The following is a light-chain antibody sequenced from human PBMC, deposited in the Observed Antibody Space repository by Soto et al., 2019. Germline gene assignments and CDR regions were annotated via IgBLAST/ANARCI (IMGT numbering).Light chain of an antibody. CDR2: GAS. V-gene: IGKV3-15*01. CDR1: QSVSNK. J-gene: IGKJ5*01. Sequence: EIVITQSPATRSVSPGERATLSCRASQSVSNKLAWYPQTPGQAPRLLIYGASPRETGIPARFSGSGAGPECSRTISSLQSETFAVDSCQQYNNWPLTFGPGTRLEIK. CDR3: QQYNNWPLT.